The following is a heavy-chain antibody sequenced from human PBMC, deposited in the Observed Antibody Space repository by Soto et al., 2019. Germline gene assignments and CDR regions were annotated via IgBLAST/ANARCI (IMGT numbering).Heavy chain of an antibody. CDR1: GFTFSSYA. V-gene: IGHV3-30-3*01. J-gene: IGHJ4*02. CDR2: ISYDGSNK. CDR3: ARGASSGWTVRY. D-gene: IGHD6-19*01. Sequence: QVQLVESGGGVVQPGRSLRLSCAASGFTFSSYAMHWVRQAPGKGLEWVAVISYDGSNKYYADSVKGRFTISRDNSKNTLYLQMNSLRAEDTAVYYCARGASSGWTVRYWGQGTLVTVSS.